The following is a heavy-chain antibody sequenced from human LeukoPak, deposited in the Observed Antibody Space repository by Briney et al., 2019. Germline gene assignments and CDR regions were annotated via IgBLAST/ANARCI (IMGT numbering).Heavy chain of an antibody. CDR2: ISSSSSYI. Sequence: GGSLRLSCAASGFTFSSYSMNWVRQAPGKGLEWVSSISSSSSYIYYADSVKGRFTISRDNAKNSLDLQMNSLRAEDTAVYYCAELGITMIGGVWGKGTTVTISS. CDR3: AELGITMIGGV. V-gene: IGHV3-21*01. CDR1: GFTFSSYS. J-gene: IGHJ6*04. D-gene: IGHD3-10*02.